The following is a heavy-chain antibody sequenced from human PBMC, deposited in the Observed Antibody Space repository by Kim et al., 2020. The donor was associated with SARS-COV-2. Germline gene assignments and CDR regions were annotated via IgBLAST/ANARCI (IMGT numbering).Heavy chain of an antibody. CDR3: ARHLYYHGSGSYYNVVSWFDP. CDR1: GGSISSSSYY. V-gene: IGHV4-39*01. D-gene: IGHD3-10*01. CDR2: IYYSGST. J-gene: IGHJ5*02. Sequence: SETLSLTCTVSGGSISSSSYYWGWIRQPPGKGLEWIGSIYYSGSTYYNPSLKSRVTISVDTSKNQFSLKLSSVTAADTAVYYCARHLYYHGSGSYYNVVSWFDPWGQGTLVTVSS.